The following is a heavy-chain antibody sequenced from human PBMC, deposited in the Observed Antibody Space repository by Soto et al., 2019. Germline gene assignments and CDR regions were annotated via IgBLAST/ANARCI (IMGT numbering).Heavy chain of an antibody. Sequence: QVQLVQSGAEVKKPGSSVKVSCKASGGTFSSYAISWVRQAPGQGLEWMGGIIPIFGTANYAQKFQGRVTITADESTITAYMELSSLRSEDTAVYYCAIETRDYGEHYNWFDPWGQGTLVTVSS. CDR3: AIETRDYGEHYNWFDP. D-gene: IGHD4-17*01. J-gene: IGHJ5*02. CDR1: GGTFSSYA. CDR2: IIPIFGTA. V-gene: IGHV1-69*12.